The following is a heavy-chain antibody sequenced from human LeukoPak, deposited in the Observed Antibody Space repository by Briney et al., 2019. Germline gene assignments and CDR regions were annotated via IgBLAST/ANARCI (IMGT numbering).Heavy chain of an antibody. CDR3: AREAPIAVADDNWFDP. D-gene: IGHD6-19*01. CDR2: IYTSGST. V-gene: IGHV4-61*02. J-gene: IGHJ5*02. CDR1: GGPISSGSYY. Sequence: SETLSLTCTVSGGPISSGSYYWSWIRQPAGKGLEWIGRIYTSGSTNYNPSLKSRVTISVDTSKNQFSLKLSSVTAADTAVYYCAREAPIAVADDNWFDPWGQGTLVTVSS.